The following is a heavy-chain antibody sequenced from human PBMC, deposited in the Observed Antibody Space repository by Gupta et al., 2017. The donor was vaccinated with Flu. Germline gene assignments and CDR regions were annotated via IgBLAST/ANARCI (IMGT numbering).Heavy chain of an antibody. CDR3: ARASWELQTHVGWYFDL. J-gene: IGHJ2*01. D-gene: IGHD1-26*01. CDR2: ISSSSSYI. V-gene: IGHV3-21*01. Sequence: EVQLVESGGGLVKPGGSLRLSCAASGFTFSSYSMNWVRQAPGKGLEWVSSISSSSSYIYYADSVKGRFTISRDNAKNSLYLQMNSLRAEDTAVYYWARASWELQTHVGWYFDLWGRGTLVTVSS. CDR1: GFTFSSYS.